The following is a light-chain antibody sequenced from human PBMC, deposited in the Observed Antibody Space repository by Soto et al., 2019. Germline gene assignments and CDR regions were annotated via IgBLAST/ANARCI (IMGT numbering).Light chain of an antibody. CDR3: QQSYSSLYT. CDR2: AAS. CDR1: QSISSY. J-gene: IGKJ2*01. Sequence: DIEMTQSPSSLSASAGERATITCRASQSISSYLNWYQQKPGKAPRLLIYAASSRHSGVPARFSGSGSGTEFTLTISSLQPEDFATYYCQQSYSSLYTFGQGTKLEIK. V-gene: IGKV1-39*01.